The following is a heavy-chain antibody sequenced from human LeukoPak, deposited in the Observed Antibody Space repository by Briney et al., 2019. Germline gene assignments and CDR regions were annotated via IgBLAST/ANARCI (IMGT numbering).Heavy chain of an antibody. CDR2: IKHSGST. D-gene: IGHD6-13*01. Sequence: SQSLSLTCVLYAGSFTVNYWRWVSQPARTGLEGIGEIKHSGSTNYNSSLKSRVTISVDTSKNQFSLKLTSVTVADTAVYYCARHRRIAAAGIRGYDYWGQGTLVTVSS. CDR1: AGSFTVNY. CDR3: ARHRRIAAAGIRGYDY. V-gene: IGHV4-34*01. J-gene: IGHJ4*02.